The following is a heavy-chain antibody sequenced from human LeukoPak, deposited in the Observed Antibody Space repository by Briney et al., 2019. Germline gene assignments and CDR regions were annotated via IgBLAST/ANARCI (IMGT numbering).Heavy chain of an antibody. CDR2: INTGNGNT. J-gene: IGHJ1*01. V-gene: IGHV1-3*04. Sequence: GASAKVACKTSGYTFTNYGMHWVRQAPRQSPEWMGWINTGNGNTKSSQKFQDRVTLTRDTSASTAYMELNSLSSEDTAVYYCARVPLSDPSGHYYPHWGQGTLVTVSS. D-gene: IGHD3-22*01. CDR3: ARVPLSDPSGHYYPH. CDR1: GYTFTNYG.